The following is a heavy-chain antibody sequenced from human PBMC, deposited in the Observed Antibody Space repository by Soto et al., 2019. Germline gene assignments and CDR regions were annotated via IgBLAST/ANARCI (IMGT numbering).Heavy chain of an antibody. CDR3: ATGGAAGAARGV. Sequence: EVQLVESGGGLVKPGGSLRLSCAASGLTFSTYGMNWVRQAPGKGLEWVSSINSGGEYFDYADSVKGRLTISRDNAKDSLDLQLDSLRVEDTAVYYCATGGAAGAARGVWGHGTTVTVSS. J-gene: IGHJ6*02. CDR1: GLTFSTYG. D-gene: IGHD6-13*01. CDR2: INSGGEYF. V-gene: IGHV3-21*01.